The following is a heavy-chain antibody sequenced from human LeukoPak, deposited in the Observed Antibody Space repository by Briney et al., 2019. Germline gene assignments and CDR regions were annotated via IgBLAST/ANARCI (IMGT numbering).Heavy chain of an antibody. J-gene: IGHJ4*02. V-gene: IGHV3-30*02. CDR1: GFTFSTYG. CDR3: AKDKDHWKSTSISDFDY. CDR2: IRYDGSNK. D-gene: IGHD1-1*01. Sequence: QPGGSLRLSCGASGFTFSTYGMHWVRQAPGKGLEWVAFIRYDGSNKYYADSVKGRFTISRDNSKNTLYLQMNSLRAEDTAVYFCAKDKDHWKSTSISDFDYWGQGTLVTVSS.